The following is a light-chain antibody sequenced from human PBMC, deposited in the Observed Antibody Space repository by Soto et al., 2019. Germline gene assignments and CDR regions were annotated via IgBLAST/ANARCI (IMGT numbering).Light chain of an antibody. V-gene: IGLV1-44*01. J-gene: IGLJ2*01. CDR3: ATWDDSLYGMV. Sequence: QSVLTQPPSASGTPGQRVTISCSGGSSNIGRNPVNWYLQLPGTAPKLLIYTNDRRPSGVPDRVSASKSGTSASLTISGLQSEDEADYYCATWDDSLYGMVFGGATKLTVL. CDR2: TND. CDR1: SSNIGRNP.